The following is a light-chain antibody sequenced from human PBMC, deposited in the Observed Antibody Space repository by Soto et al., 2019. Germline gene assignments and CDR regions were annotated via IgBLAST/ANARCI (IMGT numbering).Light chain of an antibody. Sequence: EIVMTQSPATLSVSPGERATLSCRASQSFSSDLAWYQHKPGQAPRLLIYSTSTRATGVPDRFSGSGSGTEFILTISSLQSEDFAVYYCQQYNKWPLTFGGGTKVETK. J-gene: IGKJ4*01. V-gene: IGKV3-15*01. CDR2: STS. CDR1: QSFSSD. CDR3: QQYNKWPLT.